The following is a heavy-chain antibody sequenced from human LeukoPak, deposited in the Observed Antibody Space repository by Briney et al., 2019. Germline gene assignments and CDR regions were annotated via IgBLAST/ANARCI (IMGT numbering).Heavy chain of an antibody. D-gene: IGHD2-2*02. J-gene: IGHJ4*02. V-gene: IGHV3-21*01. CDR1: GFTFSSYS. CDR3: ARYTPSAPAPDY. CDR2: ISSSSSYI. Sequence: GGSLRLSCAASGFTFSSYSMNWVRQAPGKGLEWVSSISSSSSYIYYADSVKGRFTISRDNAKNSLYLQMNSLRAEDTAVYYCARYTPSAPAPDYWGQGTLVTVSS.